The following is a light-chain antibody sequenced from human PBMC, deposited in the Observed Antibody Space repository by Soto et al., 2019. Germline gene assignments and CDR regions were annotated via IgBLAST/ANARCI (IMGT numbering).Light chain of an antibody. CDR3: SSYTSSNTLV. Sequence: QSALTQPASVSGSPAQSITISCTGTSSDVGGYNYVSWYQQHPGKAPKLMIYEVTNRPSGVSDRFSGSKSGNTASLTISGLQAEDEADYYCSSYTSSNTLVFGGGTKLTVL. J-gene: IGLJ3*02. V-gene: IGLV2-14*01. CDR2: EVT. CDR1: SSDVGGYNY.